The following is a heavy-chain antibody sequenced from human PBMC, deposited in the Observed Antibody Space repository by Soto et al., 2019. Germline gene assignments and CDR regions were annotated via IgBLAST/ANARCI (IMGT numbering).Heavy chain of an antibody. Sequence: PGGSLRLSCAGSGFTFGRHWMTWVRQAPGKGLEWVANIKEDGSEIYYVDSVKGRFTISRDNAKNSVYLQMNSLRAEDTALYYCARATYGDNGQVLDYWGQGTLVTVSS. D-gene: IGHD4-17*01. CDR3: ARATYGDNGQVLDY. CDR2: IKEDGSEI. CDR1: GFTFGRHW. V-gene: IGHV3-7*01. J-gene: IGHJ4*02.